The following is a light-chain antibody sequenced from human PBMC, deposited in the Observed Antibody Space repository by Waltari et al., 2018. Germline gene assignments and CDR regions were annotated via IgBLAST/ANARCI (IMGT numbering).Light chain of an antibody. CDR2: DDS. V-gene: IGLV3-21*02. CDR3: HVWDSNSDHVV. J-gene: IGLJ2*01. CDR1: NIGSKR. Sequence: SYVLTQPPSVSVAPGQTARITCGGNNIGSKRVHWYQQKPGQAPVLVLSDDSDRPSGIPGRFSGSNSGNTATLTISRVAAGDEADYYCHVWDSNSDHVVFGGGTKLTVL.